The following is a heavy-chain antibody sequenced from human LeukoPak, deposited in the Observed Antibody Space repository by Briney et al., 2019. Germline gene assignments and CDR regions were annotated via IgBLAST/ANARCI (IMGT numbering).Heavy chain of an antibody. CDR2: ISAYNGNT. V-gene: IGHV1-18*01. Sequence: ASVKVSCKASGYTFTSYGISWVRQAPGQGREGMGWISAYNGNTNYAQKLQGRVTMTTDTSTSTAYMELRSLRSDDTAVYYCARTVLLWFGEARAPGAFDIWGQGTMVTVSS. J-gene: IGHJ3*02. CDR3: ARTVLLWFGEARAPGAFDI. D-gene: IGHD3-10*01. CDR1: GYTFTSYG.